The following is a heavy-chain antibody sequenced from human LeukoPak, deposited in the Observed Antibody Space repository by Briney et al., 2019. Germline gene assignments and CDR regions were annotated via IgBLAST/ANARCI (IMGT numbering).Heavy chain of an antibody. CDR3: ARFPLYGSSWISYGMDV. Sequence: GGSLRLSCAASGFTFSSYSMNWVRQAPGKGLEWVSSISSSSSYIYYADSVKGRFTISRDNAKNSLYLQMNSLRAEDTAVYYCARFPLYGSSWISYGMDVWGQGTTVTVSS. J-gene: IGHJ6*02. D-gene: IGHD6-13*01. CDR2: ISSSSSYI. CDR1: GFTFSSYS. V-gene: IGHV3-21*01.